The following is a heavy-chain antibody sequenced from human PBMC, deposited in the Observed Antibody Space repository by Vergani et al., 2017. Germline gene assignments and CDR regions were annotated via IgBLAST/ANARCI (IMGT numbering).Heavy chain of an antibody. CDR3: ASGRELGIHYYGMGV. J-gene: IGHJ6*02. Sequence: VHLVESGGGVVQPGKSLSLSCVVSGFTFSSYWMHWVRQAPGKGLVWVSRIKSDGSSTRYADSVKGRFTISRDNAKNTLYLQMNSLRAEDTAVSYCASGRELGIHYYGMGVWGQGTTVTVSS. CDR2: IKSDGSST. CDR1: GFTFSSYW. D-gene: IGHD7-27*01. V-gene: IGHV3-74*02.